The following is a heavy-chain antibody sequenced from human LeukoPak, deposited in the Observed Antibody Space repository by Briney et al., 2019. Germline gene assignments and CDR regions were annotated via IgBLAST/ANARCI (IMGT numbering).Heavy chain of an antibody. D-gene: IGHD1-26*01. Sequence: SETLSLTCTVSGGSISSSSYYWGWIRQPPGKGLEWIGSIYYSGSTYYNPSLKSRVTISVDTSKNQFSLKLSSVTAADTAVYYCARVGTVGATDYWGQGTLVTVSS. CDR2: IYYSGST. V-gene: IGHV4-39*07. CDR1: GGSISSSSYY. J-gene: IGHJ4*02. CDR3: ARVGTVGATDY.